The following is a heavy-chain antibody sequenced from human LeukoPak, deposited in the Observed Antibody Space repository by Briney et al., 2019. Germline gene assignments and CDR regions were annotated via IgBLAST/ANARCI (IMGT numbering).Heavy chain of an antibody. CDR1: GFTFSSYA. Sequence: GGSLRLSCAASGFTFSSYAMSWVRQAPGKGLECVSAISGSGGSTYYADSVKGRFTISRDNSKNALYLQMNSLRAEDTAVYYCAKSSGYYYDSSGYVPFDYWGQGTLVTVSS. CDR3: AKSSGYYYDSSGYVPFDY. D-gene: IGHD3-22*01. CDR2: ISGSGGST. J-gene: IGHJ4*02. V-gene: IGHV3-23*01.